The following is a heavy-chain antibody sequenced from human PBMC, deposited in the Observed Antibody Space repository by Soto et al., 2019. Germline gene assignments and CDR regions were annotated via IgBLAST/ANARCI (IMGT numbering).Heavy chain of an antibody. V-gene: IGHV1-24*01. D-gene: IGHD5-18*01. CDR3: ATDRRGYSYVNYYYYGMDV. CDR1: GYTLAELS. CDR2: FDPEDGET. Sequence: ASVNVSCKVSGYTLAELSMHWVRQSPGKGLEWMGGFDPEDGETIYAQKFQGRVTMTEDTSTDTAYMELSSLRSEDTAVYYCATDRRGYSYVNYYYYGMDVWGQGTTVTVSS. J-gene: IGHJ6*02.